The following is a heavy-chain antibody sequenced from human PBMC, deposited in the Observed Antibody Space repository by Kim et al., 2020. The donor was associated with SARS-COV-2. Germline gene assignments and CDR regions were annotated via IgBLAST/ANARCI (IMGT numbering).Heavy chain of an antibody. J-gene: IGHJ4*02. CDR3: ARGRGGISMVVMIITAAEYYFDF. CDR2: IDHRGST. V-gene: IGHV4-34*01. Sequence: SETLSLTCAVYGESFSDFSWSWIRQSPGKGLEWIGDIDHRGSTNYNPSLKSRLSISVDTSKNQFSLWLASVTAADTAVYYCARGRGGISMVVMIITAAEYYFDFWGRGSRVTVSS. CDR1: GESFSDFS. D-gene: IGHD3-22*01.